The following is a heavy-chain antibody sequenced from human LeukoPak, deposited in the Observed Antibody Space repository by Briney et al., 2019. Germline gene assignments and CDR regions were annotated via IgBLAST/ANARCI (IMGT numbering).Heavy chain of an antibody. Sequence: SETLSLTCTVSGGSISSGGYYWSWVRQPPGKGLEWIGEINHSGSTNYNPSLKSRVTISVDTSKNQFSLKLSSVTAADTAVYYCAGLRDYDSSGLPPSFDYWGQGTLVTVSS. CDR3: AGLRDYDSSGLPPSFDY. J-gene: IGHJ4*02. D-gene: IGHD3-22*01. CDR2: INHSGST. V-gene: IGHV4-39*07. CDR1: GGSISSGGYY.